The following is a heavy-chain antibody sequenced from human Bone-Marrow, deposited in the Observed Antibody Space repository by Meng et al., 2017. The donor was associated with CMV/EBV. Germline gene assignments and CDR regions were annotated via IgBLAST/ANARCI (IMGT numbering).Heavy chain of an antibody. V-gene: IGHV4-34*01. CDR3: ASGYSSSWYGGGYFQH. CDR2: INHSGST. Sequence: GSLRLSCAVYGGSFSGYYWNWIRQPPGKGLEWIGGINHSGSTNYNPSLKSRVTISVDTSKNQFSLKLSSVTAADTAVYYCASGYSSSWYGGGYFQHWGQGTLVAVSS. CDR1: GGSFSGYY. J-gene: IGHJ1*01. D-gene: IGHD6-13*01.